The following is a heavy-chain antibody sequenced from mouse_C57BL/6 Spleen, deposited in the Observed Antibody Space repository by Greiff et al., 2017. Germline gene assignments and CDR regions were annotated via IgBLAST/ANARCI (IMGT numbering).Heavy chain of an antibody. V-gene: IGHV1-80*01. CDR3: AREGVITTVVAHFDY. CDR1: GYAFSSYW. CDR2: IYPGDGDT. Sequence: VQLQQSGAELVKPGASVKISCKASGYAFSSYWMNWVKQRPGKGLEWIGQIYPGDGDTNYNGKFKGKATLTADKSSSTAYMQLSSLTSEDSAVYFCAREGVITTVVAHFDYWGQGTTLTVSS. J-gene: IGHJ2*01. D-gene: IGHD1-1*01.